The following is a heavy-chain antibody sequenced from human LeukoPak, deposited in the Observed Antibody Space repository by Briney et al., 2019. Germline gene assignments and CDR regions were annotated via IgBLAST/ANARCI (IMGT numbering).Heavy chain of an antibody. CDR2: VCYSGST. D-gene: IGHD6-13*01. CDR3: ARGGRGAADGKKSIDY. V-gene: IGHV4-39*01. CDR1: GGSISSSSCY. Sequence: PSETLSLTCTVSGGSISSSSCYWDWVRQPPGKGLEWIGSVCYSGSTYYNPSLMSRVTISVDTSKNQFSLRLNSMTAADTAVYYCARGGRGAADGKKSIDYGAQEPLAPVPS. J-gene: IGHJ4*02.